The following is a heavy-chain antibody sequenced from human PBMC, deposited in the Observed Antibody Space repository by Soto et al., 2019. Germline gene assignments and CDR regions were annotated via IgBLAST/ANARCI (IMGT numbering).Heavy chain of an antibody. J-gene: IGHJ6*02. D-gene: IGHD1-26*01. CDR1: GGTFSSYA. CDR3: ARDTFVGDFYYGMDV. CDR2: IIPIFGTA. V-gene: IGHV1-69*13. Sequence: VKVSCKASGGTFSSYAISWVRQAPGQGLEWMGGIIPIFGTANYAQKFQGRVTITADESTSTAYMELSSLRSEDTAVYYCARDTFVGDFYYGMDVWGQGTTVTVSS.